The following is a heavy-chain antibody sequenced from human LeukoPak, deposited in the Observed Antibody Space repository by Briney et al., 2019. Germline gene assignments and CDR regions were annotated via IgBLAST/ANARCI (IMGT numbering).Heavy chain of an antibody. J-gene: IGHJ6*03. CDR2: IYYSGNT. CDR3: AKGGGYEAQYYYYYLDV. Sequence: SETLSLTCTVSGGSISSSNYYWGWIRQPPGKGLEWIGSIYYSGNTYYNASLKSQVSISIDTSKNQFSLKLTSVTAADTAVYYCAKGGGYEAQYYYYYLDVWGKGTTVTISS. V-gene: IGHV4-39*01. CDR1: GGSISSSNYY. D-gene: IGHD5-12*01.